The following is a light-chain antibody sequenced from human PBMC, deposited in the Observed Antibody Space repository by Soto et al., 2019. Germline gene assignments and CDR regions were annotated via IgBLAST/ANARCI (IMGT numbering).Light chain of an antibody. CDR1: SSDVGGYNF. Sequence: QSALTQPPSASGSPGQSVAISCTGTSSDVGGYNFVSWYQQHPGKAPKLMIYEVNKRPSGVPDRFSGSKSGNTASLTVSGLQAEDEADYYCSSYAGSNNLLFGGGTKLTVL. CDR3: SSYAGSNNLL. V-gene: IGLV2-8*01. J-gene: IGLJ2*01. CDR2: EVN.